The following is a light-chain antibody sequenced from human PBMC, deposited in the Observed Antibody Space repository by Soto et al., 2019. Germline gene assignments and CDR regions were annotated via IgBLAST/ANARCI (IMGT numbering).Light chain of an antibody. CDR1: QSIGKY. V-gene: IGKV1-33*01. CDR3: QQYENRPYT. J-gene: IGKJ3*01. Sequence: IQMTQSPPSLSASVGDRVTITCRASQSIGKYLSWFQQTPGSAPKLLIYAASGLQSGVPSRFSGSGSGTDFTFTISSLQPEDNATYYCQQYENRPYTFGPGTKVDIK. CDR2: AAS.